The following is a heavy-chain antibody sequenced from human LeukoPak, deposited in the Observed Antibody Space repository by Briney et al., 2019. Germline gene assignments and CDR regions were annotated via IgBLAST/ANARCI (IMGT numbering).Heavy chain of an antibody. D-gene: IGHD3-10*01. CDR2: IRYDGSNK. Sequence: WGSLRLSCAASGFTFSNYGMHWVRQAPGKGLEWVAFIRYDGSNKYYADSVKGRFTISRDNSKNTLYLQMNSLRAEDTAVYYCAKDQDYNSYYYYMDVWGKGTTVTVSS. V-gene: IGHV3-30*02. CDR3: AKDQDYNSYYYYMDV. J-gene: IGHJ6*03. CDR1: GFTFSNYG.